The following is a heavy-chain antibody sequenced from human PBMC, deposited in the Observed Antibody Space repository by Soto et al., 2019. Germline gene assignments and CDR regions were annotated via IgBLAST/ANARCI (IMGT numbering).Heavy chain of an antibody. CDR2: NNYSGTT. Sequence: KSSETLSLTCTVSGGSMRNYFWTWIRQPPGKGLEWIGYNNYSGTTSFFPSYNPSLSTRVTISENKYKNQFSLKLLSVTTADTAVYFCAAGEASSMNLAPYCLDFWGQGTLVTVSS. D-gene: IGHD2-21*01. CDR3: AAGEASSMNLAPYCLDF. J-gene: IGHJ4*02. CDR1: GGSMRNYF. V-gene: IGHV4-59*01.